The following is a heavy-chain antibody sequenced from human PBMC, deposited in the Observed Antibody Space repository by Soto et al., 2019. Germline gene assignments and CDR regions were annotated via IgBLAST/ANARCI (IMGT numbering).Heavy chain of an antibody. J-gene: IGHJ4*02. CDR1: GFTFRSYS. Sequence: PGGSLRLSCAVSGFTFRSYSMHWVRQSPGKGLEWISYISSGGDTKYYADSVTGRFTISRDNAKNSLFLQMSSLRAEDTAVYYCARGEGAPCYGEPWSRLYGREKCYFDYWGQGTLVTVSS. D-gene: IGHD4-17*01. V-gene: IGHV3-48*01. CDR2: ISSGGDTK. CDR3: ARGEGAPCYGEPWSRLYGREKCYFDY.